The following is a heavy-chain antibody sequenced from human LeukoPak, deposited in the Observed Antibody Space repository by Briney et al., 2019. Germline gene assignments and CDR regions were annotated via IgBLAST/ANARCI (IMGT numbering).Heavy chain of an antibody. V-gene: IGHV3-53*01. CDR2: IYSGGST. CDR3: ARAPAVAGPFDY. D-gene: IGHD6-19*01. CDR1: GFTVSSNY. J-gene: IGHJ4*02. Sequence: GGSLRLSCAASGFTVSSNYMSWVRQAPGQGLEWVSVIYSGGSTYYADSVKGRFTISRDNSKNTLYLQMNSLRAEDTAVYYCARAPAVAGPFDYWGQGTLVTVSS.